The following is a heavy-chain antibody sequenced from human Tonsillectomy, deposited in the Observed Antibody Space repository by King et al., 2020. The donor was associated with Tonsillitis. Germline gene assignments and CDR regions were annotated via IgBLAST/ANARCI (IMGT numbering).Heavy chain of an antibody. J-gene: IGHJ4*02. V-gene: IGHV4-4*02. CDR1: GGSVSSINW. D-gene: IGHD6-6*01. CDR3: ASSPTPYYFDY. CDR2: IFHSGST. Sequence: QLQESGPRLVKPSGTLSLTCAVSGGSVSSINWWSWVRQSPGKGLEWIGEIFHSGSTNYNPSLESRVTMSVDKSKNQFSLKLSSVTAADTAVYFCASSPTPYYFDYWGQGTLVTVSS.